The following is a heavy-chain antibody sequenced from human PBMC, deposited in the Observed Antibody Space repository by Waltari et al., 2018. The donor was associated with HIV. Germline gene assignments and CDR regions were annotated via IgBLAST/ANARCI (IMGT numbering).Heavy chain of an antibody. CDR3: AREGARMTTMIYYYYGMDV. CDR2: INPNSGGT. Sequence: QVQLVQSGAEVKKPAASVKVSCKASGYTFTCYYTHWVPQAPGQGLEWMGRINPNSGGTNYAQQFQGRVTMTRDTSISTAYMELSRLRSDDTAVYYCAREGARMTTMIYYYYGMDVWGQGTTVTVSS. D-gene: IGHD4-4*01. J-gene: IGHJ6*02. V-gene: IGHV1-2*06. CDR1: GYTFTCYY.